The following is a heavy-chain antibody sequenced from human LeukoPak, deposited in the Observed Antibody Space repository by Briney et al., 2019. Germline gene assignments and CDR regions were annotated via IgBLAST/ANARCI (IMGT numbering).Heavy chain of an antibody. CDR2: IKQDGSGT. J-gene: IGHJ4*02. CDR3: ARDEATMVRGHDY. CDR1: GFTISSYW. Sequence: LAGGSLRLSCAASGFTISSYWMSWVRQAPGKGLEWLANIKQDGSGTYYVDSVKGRFTISRDNAKNSLYLQLKSLRAEDTAVYYCARDEATMVRGHDYWGQGTLVTVSS. V-gene: IGHV3-7*01. D-gene: IGHD3-10*01.